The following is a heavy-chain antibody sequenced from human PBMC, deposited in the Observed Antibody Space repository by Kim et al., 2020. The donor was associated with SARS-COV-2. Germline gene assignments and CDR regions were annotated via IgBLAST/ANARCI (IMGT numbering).Heavy chain of an antibody. CDR2: IKSKTGGGTI. D-gene: IGHD3-9*01. CDR1: GFTFSDAW. CDR3: DNDISAGV. Sequence: GGSLRLSCAASGFTFSDAWMSWVRQAPGKGLEWVGRIKSKTGGGTIDYAAPGKGSFTISRYNSKTTVYLHMNSLKTEDTAVYYCDNDISAGVWGQGTLLT. J-gene: IGHJ4*02. V-gene: IGHV3-15*01.